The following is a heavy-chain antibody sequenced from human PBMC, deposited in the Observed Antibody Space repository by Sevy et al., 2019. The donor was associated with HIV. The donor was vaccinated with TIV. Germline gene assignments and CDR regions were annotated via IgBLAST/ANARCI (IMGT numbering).Heavy chain of an antibody. Sequence: GGSLRLSCAGSGFTFSHAWMTWVRQAPGKGLEWVGRIKSKTAGGTTDNSAPVKGRVTISRDDSETTMYLQMNRLKTEETAVYYCTNEVYGDLSYGMDVWGQGTTVTVSS. J-gene: IGHJ6*02. D-gene: IGHD4-17*01. CDR1: GFTFSHAW. CDR3: TNEVYGDLSYGMDV. V-gene: IGHV3-15*01. CDR2: IKSKTAGGTT.